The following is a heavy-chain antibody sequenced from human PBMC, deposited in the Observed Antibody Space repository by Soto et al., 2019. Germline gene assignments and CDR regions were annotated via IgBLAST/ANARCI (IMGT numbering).Heavy chain of an antibody. CDR3: ARDNSTTWYYFDY. V-gene: IGHV1-18*01. CDR2: ISADNGNT. CDR1: GYTFTNYV. D-gene: IGHD6-13*01. Sequence: GASVKVSCKASGYTFTNYVITWVRRAPGQGPQWMGWISADNGNTNYAQKFQGRVTMATDTSTRTAYMELRSLTSDDTAVYYCARDNSTTWYYFDYWGQGTLVTVS. J-gene: IGHJ4*02.